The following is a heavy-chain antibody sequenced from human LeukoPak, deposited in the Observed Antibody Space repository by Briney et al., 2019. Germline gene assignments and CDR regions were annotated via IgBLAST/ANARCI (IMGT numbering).Heavy chain of an antibody. D-gene: IGHD6-19*01. J-gene: IGHJ4*01. V-gene: IGHV3-23*01. Sequence: SGGSLRLSCAASGFTFSNSAMSWVRQAPGKGLEWVSTLSGSGITTYYAGSVKGRFTISRDNSKNTLYLQMNSLRTEDTAVYYCAEGIYSSGWSYFDYWGHGTLVTVSS. CDR2: LSGSGITT. CDR3: AEGIYSSGWSYFDY. CDR1: GFTFSNSA.